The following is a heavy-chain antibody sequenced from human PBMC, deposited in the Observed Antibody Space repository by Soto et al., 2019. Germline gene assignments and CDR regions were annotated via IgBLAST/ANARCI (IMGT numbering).Heavy chain of an antibody. V-gene: IGHV1-69*01. CDR2: IIPIIGTT. J-gene: IGHJ4*02. Sequence: QVQLVQSGAEVQKPGSSVKVSCKASGGALNTYAISWVRQAPGQGLEWMGGIIPIIGTTDYAQKFQGRVTITADESTSTTSMEMSSLRSEDTAVYYCAVGESSDTGDVYWGQGTLVTVSS. CDR1: GGALNTYA. D-gene: IGHD1-26*01. CDR3: AVGESSDTGDVY.